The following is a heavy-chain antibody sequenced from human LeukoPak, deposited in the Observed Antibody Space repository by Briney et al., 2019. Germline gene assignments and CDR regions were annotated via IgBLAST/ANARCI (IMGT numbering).Heavy chain of an antibody. J-gene: IGHJ5*02. Sequence: PSETLSLTCAVYGGSFSGYYWSWIRQPPGKGLEWIGEINHSGSTNYNPSLKSRVTISVDTSKNQFSLKLSSVTAADTAVYYCARDIVVVPAYLRWFDPWGQGTLVTVSS. D-gene: IGHD2-2*01. CDR3: ARDIVVVPAYLRWFDP. V-gene: IGHV4-34*01. CDR2: INHSGST. CDR1: GGSFSGYY.